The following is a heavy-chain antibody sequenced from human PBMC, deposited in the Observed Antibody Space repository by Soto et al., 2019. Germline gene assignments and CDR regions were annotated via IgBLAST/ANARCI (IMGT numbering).Heavy chain of an antibody. CDR3: AKVPDYSNPYFDY. D-gene: IGHD4-4*01. J-gene: IGHJ4*02. CDR2: ISYDGSNK. CDR1: GFTFSSYG. Sequence: GGSLRLSCAASGFTFSSYGMHWVRQAPGKGLEWVAVISYDGSNKYYADSVKGRFTISRDNSKNTLYLQMNSLRAEDTAVYYCAKVPDYSNPYFDYWGQGSLVTVSS. V-gene: IGHV3-30*18.